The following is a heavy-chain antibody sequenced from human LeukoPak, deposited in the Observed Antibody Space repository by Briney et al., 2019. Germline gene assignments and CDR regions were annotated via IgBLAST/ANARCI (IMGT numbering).Heavy chain of an antibody. Sequence: GGSLRLSCAASGFTVSSNYMSWVRQAPGKGLEWVSVIYSGGSTYYADSAKGRFTISRDNSKNTLYLQMNSLRAEDTAVYYCARDRRSGYMPTWGQGTLVTVSS. CDR3: ARDRRSGYMPT. CDR2: IYSGGST. CDR1: GFTVSSNY. V-gene: IGHV3-66*01. J-gene: IGHJ4*02. D-gene: IGHD5-12*01.